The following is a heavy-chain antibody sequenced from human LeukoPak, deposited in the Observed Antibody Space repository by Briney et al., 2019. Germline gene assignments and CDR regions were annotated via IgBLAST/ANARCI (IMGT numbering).Heavy chain of an antibody. D-gene: IGHD2-15*01. CDR2: XXXSGXA. CDR3: ARRSEFDNTHYHYFDY. J-gene: IGHJ4*02. V-gene: IGHV4-39*01. CDR1: GXXXXXXSXX. Sequence: PSETLSLTCTVXGXXXXXXSXXXXXXRXXXXKXXXXXXXXXXSGXAEYXPSLKSXVAXFXDTSKNQFSLIQHSVAAADTAVXYCARRSEFDNTHYHYFDYWGQGALVTVSS.